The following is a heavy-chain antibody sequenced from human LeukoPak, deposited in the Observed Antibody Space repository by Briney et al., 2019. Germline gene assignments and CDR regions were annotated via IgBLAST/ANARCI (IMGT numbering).Heavy chain of an antibody. V-gene: IGHV4-61*02. J-gene: IGHJ4*02. CDR1: GGSISSPSYY. Sequence: SQTLSLTCTVSGGSISSPSYYWSWIRQSADKKLEWIGRIFSSESTSFNPSLQSRVIISLDTSRNQFSLRLSSVTAADSAVYYCAREDTDYGAGYWGQGTLVTVSS. CDR3: AREDTDYGAGY. D-gene: IGHD4-17*01. CDR2: IFSSEST.